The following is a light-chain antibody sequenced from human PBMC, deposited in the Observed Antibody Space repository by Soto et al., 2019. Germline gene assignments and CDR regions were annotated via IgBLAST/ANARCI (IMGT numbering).Light chain of an antibody. CDR1: QSVSRNY. CDR3: HHYGTSPLT. CDR2: GAS. J-gene: IGKJ4*01. V-gene: IGKV3-20*01. Sequence: EVVLTQSPDTQSLSPGEGATLSCRASQSVSRNYLTWYQQKPGQAPRLLIYGASNRATGIPDRFSGSGSGTDFTLTISSLEPEDFAVYYCHHYGTSPLTFGGGTKVDIK.